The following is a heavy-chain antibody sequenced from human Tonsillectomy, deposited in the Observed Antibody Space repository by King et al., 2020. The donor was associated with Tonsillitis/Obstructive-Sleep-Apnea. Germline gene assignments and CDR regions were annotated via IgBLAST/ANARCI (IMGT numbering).Heavy chain of an antibody. CDR1: GGSFSGYY. V-gene: IGHV4-34*01. D-gene: IGHD1-1*01. CDR2: INHSGST. J-gene: IGHJ4*02. CDR3: ARGMGTPGDY. Sequence: VQLPQWGAGLLKPSETLSLTCAVYGGSFSGYYWSWIRQPPGKGLEWIGEINHSGSTNYNPSLKSRVTISVDTSKNQFSLNLSSVTAADTAVYYVARGMGTPGDYWGQGALVTVSS.